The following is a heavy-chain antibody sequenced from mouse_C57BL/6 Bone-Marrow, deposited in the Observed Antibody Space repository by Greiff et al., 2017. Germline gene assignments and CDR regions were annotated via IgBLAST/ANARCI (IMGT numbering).Heavy chain of an antibody. J-gene: IGHJ1*03. CDR3: ARGGANWGWYFDV. D-gene: IGHD4-1*01. CDR2: IHPNSGST. CDR1: GYTFTSYW. V-gene: IGHV1-64*01. Sequence: QVQLQQPGAELVKPGASVKLSCKASGYTFTSYWMHWVKQRPGQGLEWIGMIHPNSGSTNYNQKFKGKATLTVDQSSSTAYMQLNSLTSEDSAVYYCARGGANWGWYFDVWGTGTTVTVSS.